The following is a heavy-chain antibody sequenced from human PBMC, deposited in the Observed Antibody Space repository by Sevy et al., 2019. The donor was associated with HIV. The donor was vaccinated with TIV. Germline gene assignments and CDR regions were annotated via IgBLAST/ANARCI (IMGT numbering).Heavy chain of an antibody. CDR3: ARTGLELRPDAFDI. CDR1: GYSFTSYW. Sequence: GESLKISCKGSGYSFTSYWIGWVRQMPGKGLEWMGMIYPGDSNTRYSPSFQGQVTISDDKSIGTAYLQWSSLKASDTAMYYCARTGLELRPDAFDIWGQGTMVTVSS. D-gene: IGHD1-7*01. CDR2: IYPGDSNT. J-gene: IGHJ3*02. V-gene: IGHV5-51*01.